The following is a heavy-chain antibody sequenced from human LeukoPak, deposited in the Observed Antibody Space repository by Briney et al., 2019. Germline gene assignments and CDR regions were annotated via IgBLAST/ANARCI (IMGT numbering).Heavy chain of an antibody. J-gene: IGHJ5*02. CDR2: IYTSGST. CDR1: GGSISSYY. Sequence: SETLSLTCTVSGGSISSYYWSWIRQPAGKGLEWIGRIYTSGSTNYNPSLKSRVTMSVDTSKNQFSLKLSSVTAANTAVYYCARTPRDPTVVTPGWFDPWGHGTLVTVSS. CDR3: ARTPRDPTVVTPGWFDP. V-gene: IGHV4-4*07. D-gene: IGHD4-23*01.